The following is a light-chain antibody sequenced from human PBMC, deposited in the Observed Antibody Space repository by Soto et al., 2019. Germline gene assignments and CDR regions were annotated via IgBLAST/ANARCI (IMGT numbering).Light chain of an antibody. CDR1: NSDVGGYKY. V-gene: IGLV2-8*01. Sequence: QSALTQPPSASGSPGPSVTIACTGTNSDVGGYKYVSWYQQHPGKAPKLMIFEVNKRPSGVPDRFSGSKSGNTASLTVSGLQAEDEADYYCSSYAGINNLGVFGTGTKVTVL. J-gene: IGLJ1*01. CDR2: EVN. CDR3: SSYAGINNLGV.